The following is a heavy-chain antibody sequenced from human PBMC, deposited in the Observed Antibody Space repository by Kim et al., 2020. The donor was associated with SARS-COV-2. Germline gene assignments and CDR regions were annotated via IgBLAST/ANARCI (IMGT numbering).Heavy chain of an antibody. J-gene: IGHJ6*02. CDR2: IFGSGTT. Sequence: GGSLRLSCAASGFSVSTNDMSWVRQAPGKGLEWVATIFGSGTTYFADSAKGRFTISRDNSKNTLDLQKNSLGAEDTAAYHCARKLLWFGDNGMDVWGQGTTVTGSS. CDR3: ARKLLWFGDNGMDV. V-gene: IGHV3-53*01. D-gene: IGHD3-10*01. CDR1: GFSVSTND.